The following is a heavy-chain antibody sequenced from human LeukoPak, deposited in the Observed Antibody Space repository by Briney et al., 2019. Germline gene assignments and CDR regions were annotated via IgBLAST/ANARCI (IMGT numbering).Heavy chain of an antibody. Sequence: ASVKVSCQASLGILSSYAISWVRQAPGQGLAWMGGIIHIFGTANNAQKFHGRVTIATNESTSTAYMELSTLRSEDTAVYYCARDSGSYFDSWGQGTLVTVSS. CDR2: IIHIFGTA. D-gene: IGHD1-26*01. CDR3: ARDSGSYFDS. J-gene: IGHJ4*02. V-gene: IGHV1-69*05. CDR1: LGILSSYA.